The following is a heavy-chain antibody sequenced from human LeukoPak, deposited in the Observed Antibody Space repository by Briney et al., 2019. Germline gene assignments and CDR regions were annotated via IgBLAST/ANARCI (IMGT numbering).Heavy chain of an antibody. J-gene: IGHJ6*02. D-gene: IGHD4-23*01. CDR1: GGSISSYY. Sequence: SETLSLTCTVSGGSISSYYWSWIRQPPGKGLEWIGYIYYSGSTNYNPSLKSRVTISVDTSKNQFSLKLSSVTAADTAVYYCARDLRWLPNYYYYGMDVWGQGTTVTVSS. CDR3: ARDLRWLPNYYYYGMDV. V-gene: IGHV4-59*01. CDR2: IYYSGST.